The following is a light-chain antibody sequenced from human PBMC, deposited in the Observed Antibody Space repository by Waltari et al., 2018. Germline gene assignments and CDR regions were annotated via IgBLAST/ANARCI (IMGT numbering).Light chain of an antibody. Sequence: QSALTQPPSASGSPGQSVTISCTGTSSDVGGYNYVSWYQQHPGKAPKLMIYEVSKRPSGVPDRVSRSKSGNTASLTVSGLQAEDEADYYCSSYAGSNNLVFGGGTKLTVL. CDR3: SSYAGSNNLV. CDR2: EVS. CDR1: SSDVGGYNY. V-gene: IGLV2-8*01. J-gene: IGLJ2*01.